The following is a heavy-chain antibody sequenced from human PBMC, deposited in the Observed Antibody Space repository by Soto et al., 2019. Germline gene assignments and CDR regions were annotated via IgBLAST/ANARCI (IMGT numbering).Heavy chain of an antibody. Sequence: ASVKVSCKASGGTFSSYAISWVRQAPGQGLEWMGGIIPIFGTANYAQKFQGRVTITADESTSTAYMELSSLRSEDTAVYYCARDDHGGAYYYYGMDVWGKGTTVTASS. CDR2: IIPIFGTA. CDR1: GGTFSSYA. V-gene: IGHV1-69*13. CDR3: ARDDHGGAYYYYGMDV. J-gene: IGHJ6*04. D-gene: IGHD3-10*01.